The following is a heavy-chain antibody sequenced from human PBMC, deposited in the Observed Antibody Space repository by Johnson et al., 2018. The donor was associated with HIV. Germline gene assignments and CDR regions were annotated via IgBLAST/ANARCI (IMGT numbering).Heavy chain of an antibody. CDR2: ISYDGSNT. V-gene: IGHV3-30-3*01. J-gene: IGHJ3*02. CDR3: ARGGGSYDAGDAFDT. Sequence: QVQLVESGGGLVQPGGSLRLSCAASGFSFSRYWMSWVRQAPGKGLEWVAVISYDGSNTYYADSVKGRFTISRDNSKNTLYLQMNSLRAEDTALYYCARGGGSYDAGDAFDTWGQGTMVTVSS. CDR1: GFSFSRYW. D-gene: IGHD1-26*01.